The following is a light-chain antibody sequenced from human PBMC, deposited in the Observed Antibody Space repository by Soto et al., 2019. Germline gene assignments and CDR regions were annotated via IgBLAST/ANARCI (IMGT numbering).Light chain of an antibody. V-gene: IGLV2-14*03. CDR3: CSYADGSIYF. CDR1: SRDVGAYDY. CDR2: YVD. J-gene: IGLJ1*01. Sequence: QSALAQPASGSESPGQSMTISCTGTSRDVGAYDYVSWYLQYPDKAPQLLIYYVDHRPSGVSSRFSGSKSGNTASLTISGLQAEDEGDYYCCSYADGSIYFFGTGTQVTVL.